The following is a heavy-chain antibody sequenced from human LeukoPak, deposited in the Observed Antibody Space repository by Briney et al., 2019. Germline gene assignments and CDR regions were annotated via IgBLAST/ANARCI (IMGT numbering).Heavy chain of an antibody. Sequence: GGSLRLSCAASGFTFSSYAMSWVRQAPGKGLEWVSAISGSGGSTYYAVSVKGRFTISRDNSKNTLHLQMNSLRAEDTAVYYCGKDRPNPSDEPTNFDSWGQGTLVTVSS. D-gene: IGHD1-14*01. CDR3: GKDRPNPSDEPTNFDS. CDR1: GFTFSSYA. CDR2: ISGSGGST. J-gene: IGHJ4*02. V-gene: IGHV3-23*01.